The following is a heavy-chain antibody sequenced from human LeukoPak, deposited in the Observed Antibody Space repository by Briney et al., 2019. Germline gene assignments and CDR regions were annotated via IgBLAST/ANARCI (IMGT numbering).Heavy chain of an antibody. J-gene: IGHJ6*02. CDR2: ISAYNGNT. V-gene: IGHV1-18*01. CDR3: ASTPYSSSSNYYYYYGMDV. D-gene: IGHD6-6*01. CDR1: GYTFTSYG. Sequence: ASVKVSCKASGYTFTSYGISWVRQAPGQGLEWVGWISAYNGNTNYAQKLQGRVTMTTDTSTSTAYMELRSLRSDDTAVYYCASTPYSSSSNYYYYYGMDVWGQGTTVTVSS.